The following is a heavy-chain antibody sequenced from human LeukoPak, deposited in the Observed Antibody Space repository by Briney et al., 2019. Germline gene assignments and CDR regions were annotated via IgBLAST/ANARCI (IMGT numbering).Heavy chain of an antibody. V-gene: IGHV3-48*01. CDR1: GFTFSSYS. Sequence: GGSLRLSCAASGFTFSSYSMNWVRQAPGKGLEWVSYISSSSSTIYYADSVKGRFTISRDNSKNTVYLQMNSLRAEDTGVYYCARDRLEAVTDDDYFDYWGQGTLVTVSS. CDR3: ARDRLEAVTDDDYFDY. D-gene: IGHD2-21*02. J-gene: IGHJ4*02. CDR2: ISSSSSTI.